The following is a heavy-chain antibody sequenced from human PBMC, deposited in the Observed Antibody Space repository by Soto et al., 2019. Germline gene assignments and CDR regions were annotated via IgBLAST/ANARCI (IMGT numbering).Heavy chain of an antibody. V-gene: IGHV3-74*01. Sequence: GGSLRLSCAASGFTFSSYWMHWVRQAPGKGLVWVSRINSDGSSTSYADSVKGRFTISRDNAKTTLYLQMNSLRAEDTAVYYCARAYKGVTIFGAPREFDYWGQGTLVTVSS. D-gene: IGHD3-3*01. CDR3: ARAYKGVTIFGAPREFDY. J-gene: IGHJ4*02. CDR1: GFTFSSYW. CDR2: INSDGSST.